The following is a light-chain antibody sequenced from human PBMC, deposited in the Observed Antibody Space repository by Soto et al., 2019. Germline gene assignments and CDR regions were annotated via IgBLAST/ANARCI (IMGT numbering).Light chain of an antibody. CDR2: DAS. CDR1: QDITTS. Sequence: DIQMTQSPSFLSASVGDRVTITCQASQDITTSLNWYQQKPGKAPKLLMYDASNLETGVPSRYSGSGSGTDFTFTISSLQAEDIATYYCQQYDNLPLIFGGGTKVEIK. J-gene: IGKJ4*01. CDR3: QQYDNLPLI. V-gene: IGKV1-33*01.